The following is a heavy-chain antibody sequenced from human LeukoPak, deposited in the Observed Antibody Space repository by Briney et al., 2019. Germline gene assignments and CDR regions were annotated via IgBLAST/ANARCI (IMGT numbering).Heavy chain of an antibody. J-gene: IGHJ4*02. CDR3: SAGVGRTDFDY. V-gene: IGHV3-23*01. CDR1: GFTFSSYA. Sequence: GGSLRLPCAASGFTFSSYAMSWVRQAPGKGLEWVSAISGSGGSTYYADSVKGRFTISRDNSKNTLYLQMNSLRAEDTAVYYCSAGVGRTDFDYWGQGTLVTVSS. D-gene: IGHD1/OR15-1a*01. CDR2: ISGSGGST.